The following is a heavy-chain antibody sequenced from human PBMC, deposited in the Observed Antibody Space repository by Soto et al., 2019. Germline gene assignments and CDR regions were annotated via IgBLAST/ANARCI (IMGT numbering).Heavy chain of an antibody. D-gene: IGHD3-22*01. CDR3: ARDHDTSGYYTYYYYFAMAV. CDR2: IYYDGSNK. Sequence: GGSLRLSCEASGFTFSRYGMHWVRQAPGKGLEWVAVIYYDGSNKYYADSVKGRFTISRDNSKNTLYLQMNSLTAEDTAVYFWARDHDTSGYYTYYYYFAMAVWGQGTTVTVSS. CDR1: GFTFSRYG. V-gene: IGHV3-33*01. J-gene: IGHJ6*02.